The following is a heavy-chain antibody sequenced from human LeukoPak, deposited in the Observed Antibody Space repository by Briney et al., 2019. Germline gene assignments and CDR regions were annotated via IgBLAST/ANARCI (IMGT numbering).Heavy chain of an antibody. CDR2: IYYSGST. CDR1: GGSFSGYY. Sequence: SETLSLTCAVYGGSFSGYYWSWIRQPPGKGLEWIGYIYYSGSTNYNPSLKSRVTISVDTSKNQFSLKLSSVTAADTAVYYCARDLGFGPMVRGVISPWGQGTLVTVSS. CDR3: ARDLGFGPMVRGVISP. V-gene: IGHV4-59*01. D-gene: IGHD3-10*01. J-gene: IGHJ5*02.